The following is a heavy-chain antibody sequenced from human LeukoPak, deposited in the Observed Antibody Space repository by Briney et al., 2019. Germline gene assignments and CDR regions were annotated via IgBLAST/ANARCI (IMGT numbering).Heavy chain of an antibody. CDR2: INYSGST. J-gene: IGHJ3*02. D-gene: IGHD3-22*01. V-gene: IGHV4-59*01. CDR1: GGSISDYY. CDR3: AREDYYDTEGAFDI. Sequence: SETLSLTCTVSGGSISDYYWNWIRQPPGKGLEWIGYINYSGSTNYNPSLKSRVSISEDTSKNQFSLKLSSVTAADTAVYYCAREDYYDTEGAFDIWGQGTMVTVSS.